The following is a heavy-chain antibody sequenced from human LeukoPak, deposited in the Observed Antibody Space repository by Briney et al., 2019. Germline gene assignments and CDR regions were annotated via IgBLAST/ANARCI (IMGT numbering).Heavy chain of an antibody. V-gene: IGHV3-23*01. Sequence: GGSLRLSCAASGFTLSSYAMTWVRQAPGKGLEWVTGISGSGDDTYYTDSVKGRFTISRDNSKNTLYLQMNSLRAEDTAVYYCARYYYGSGSYYHDYWGQGTLVTVSS. D-gene: IGHD3-10*01. CDR3: ARYYYGSGSYYHDY. CDR1: GFTLSSYA. CDR2: ISGSGDDT. J-gene: IGHJ4*02.